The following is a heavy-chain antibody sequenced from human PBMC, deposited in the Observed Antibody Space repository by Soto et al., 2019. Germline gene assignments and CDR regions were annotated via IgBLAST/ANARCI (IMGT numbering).Heavy chain of an antibody. J-gene: IGHJ5*02. Sequence: SETLSLTCGVSGGTVASSHWWSWVRQSPGGRLEWIGNVYHTGDTNLNPSLQSRVTISVDKSNNQFSLRLNSLTAADTAVYFCAREIVTAGGNNYFDPWGPGTLVTAPQ. CDR2: VYHTGDT. V-gene: IGHV4-4*02. D-gene: IGHD2-21*02. CDR1: GGTVASSHW. CDR3: AREIVTAGGNNYFDP.